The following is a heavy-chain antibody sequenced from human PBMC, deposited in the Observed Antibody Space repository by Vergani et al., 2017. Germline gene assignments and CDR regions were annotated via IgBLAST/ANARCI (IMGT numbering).Heavy chain of an antibody. D-gene: IGHD2-15*01. CDR3: ARGLELVGSNVFDI. CDR1: GGTFSSYT. CDR2: IIPILGIA. V-gene: IGHV1-69*02. Sequence: QVQLVQSGAEVKKPGSSVKVSCKASGGTFSSYTISWVRQAPGQGLEWMGRIIPILGIANYAQKFQGRVTITADKSTSTAYMELSSLRSEDTAVHYCARGLELVGSNVFDIRGQGTMVTVSS. J-gene: IGHJ3*02.